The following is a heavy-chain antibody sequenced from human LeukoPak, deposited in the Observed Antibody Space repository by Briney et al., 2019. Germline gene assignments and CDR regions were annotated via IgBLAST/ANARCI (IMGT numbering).Heavy chain of an antibody. D-gene: IGHD3-22*01. J-gene: IGHJ4*02. V-gene: IGHV1-18*01. Sequence: GESLKISCKGSGYTFTSYGISWVRQAPGQGLEWMGWISAYNGNTNYAQKLQGRVTMTTDTSTSTAYMELRSLRSDDTAVYYCARAHYYYDSSGYYSDYWGQGTLVTVSS. CDR2: ISAYNGNT. CDR3: ARAHYYYDSSGYYSDY. CDR1: GYTFTSYG.